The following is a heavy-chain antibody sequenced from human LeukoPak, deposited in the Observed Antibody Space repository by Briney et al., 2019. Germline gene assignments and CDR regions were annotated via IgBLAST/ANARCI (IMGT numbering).Heavy chain of an antibody. CDR1: GGSFSGYY. CDR2: INHSGST. Sequence: SETLSLTCAVYGGSFSGYYWSWIRQPPGKGLEWIGEINHSGSTNYNPSHKSRVTISVDTSKNQFSLKLSSVTAADTAVYYCARGYGYKDYWGQGTLVTVSS. CDR3: ARGYGYKDY. J-gene: IGHJ4*02. D-gene: IGHD5-18*01. V-gene: IGHV4-34*01.